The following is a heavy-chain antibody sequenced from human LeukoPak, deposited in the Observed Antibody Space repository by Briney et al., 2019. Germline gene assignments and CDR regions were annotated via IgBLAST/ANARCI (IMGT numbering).Heavy chain of an antibody. CDR1: GFTFSSYW. Sequence: GGSLRLSCAASGFTFSSYWMNWARQAPGKGLEWVASINHNGNVNYYVDSVKGRFTTSRDNAKNSLYLQMSNLRAEDTAVYFCARGGGLDVWGQGATVTVSS. CDR3: ARGGGLDV. D-gene: IGHD3-16*01. CDR2: INHNGNVN. V-gene: IGHV3-7*03. J-gene: IGHJ6*02.